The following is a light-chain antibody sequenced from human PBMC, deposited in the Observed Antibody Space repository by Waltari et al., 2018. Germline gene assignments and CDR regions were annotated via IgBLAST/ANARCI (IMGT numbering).Light chain of an antibody. Sequence: QSVLTQPPSASGTPGQRVTIPCSGSISNLGTNYVYWYQQFPGTAPKLLIQRNNQRPSGVPDRCSGSKSGTSASLAISGLRSEDEADYYCASWDDSLSVGVFGGGTKLTVL. V-gene: IGLV1-47*01. CDR1: ISNLGTNY. J-gene: IGLJ3*02. CDR2: RNN. CDR3: ASWDDSLSVGV.